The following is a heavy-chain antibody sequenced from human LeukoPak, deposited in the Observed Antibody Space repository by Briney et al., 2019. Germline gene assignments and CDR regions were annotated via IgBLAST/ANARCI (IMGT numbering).Heavy chain of an antibody. J-gene: IGHJ4*02. CDR2: IRYDGSNK. V-gene: IGHV3-30*02. CDR1: GFTFSSYG. Sequence: GGSLRLSCAASGFTFSSYGMHWVRQAPGKGLEWVAFIRYDGSNKYYADSVKGRFTISRDNSKNTLYLQMNSLRAEDTAVYYCAKTGADTAMVQYYHDSSGYDYWGQGTLVTVSS. D-gene: IGHD3-22*01. CDR3: AKTGADTAMVQYYHDSSGYDY.